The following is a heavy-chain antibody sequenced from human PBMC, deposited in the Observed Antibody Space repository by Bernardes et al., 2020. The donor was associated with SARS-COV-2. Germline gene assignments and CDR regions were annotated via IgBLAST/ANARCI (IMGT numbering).Heavy chain of an antibody. D-gene: IGHD5-12*01. CDR2: ISGSGDRT. CDR1: GFTFSTYG. Sequence: GSLRLSCAASGFTFSTYGMNWVRQASGKGLEWVSSISGSGDRTYYADSVKGRFTISRDNSKNTLYLQMNSLRDEDTAVFYCAKYRGYSRPPYGMDVWGLGTTVIVSS. CDR3: AKYRGYSRPPYGMDV. V-gene: IGHV3-23*01. J-gene: IGHJ6*02.